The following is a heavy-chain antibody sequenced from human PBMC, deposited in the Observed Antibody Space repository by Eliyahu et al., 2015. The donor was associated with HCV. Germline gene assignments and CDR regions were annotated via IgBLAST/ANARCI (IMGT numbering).Heavy chain of an antibody. CDR2: ISGAGGST. V-gene: IGHV3-23*01. D-gene: IGHD3-3*01. Sequence: EVQLLESGGGFVXPGGSLRLSCXGSGFIFSGYAISWVRQAPGQGLEWVSVISGAGGSTHYADSAKGRFTTSRDNSKNTVYLQIDSLTAEDSAIYYCAKGNDFWSGITFDFWGQGTPVTVSS. CDR3: AKGNDFWSGITFDF. J-gene: IGHJ4*02. CDR1: GFIFSGYA.